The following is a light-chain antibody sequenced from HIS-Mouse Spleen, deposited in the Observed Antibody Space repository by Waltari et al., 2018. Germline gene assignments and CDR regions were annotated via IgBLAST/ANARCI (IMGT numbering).Light chain of an antibody. CDR3: YSTDSSGNHRV. CDR1: ALQKKY. Sequence: SYELTQPPSVSVSPGQTARITCSGDALQKKYAYWYQQKSGQAPVLVIYEDRKRPSGIPERFSGSSSGTMATLTISGAQVEDEADYYCYSTDSSGNHRVFGGGTKLTVL. V-gene: IGLV3-10*01. CDR2: EDR. J-gene: IGLJ2*01.